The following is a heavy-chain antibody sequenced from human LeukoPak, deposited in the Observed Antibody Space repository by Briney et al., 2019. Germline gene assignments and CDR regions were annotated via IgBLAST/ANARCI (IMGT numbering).Heavy chain of an antibody. CDR1: GFTFGDYA. CDR2: IRSKAYGGTT. CDR3: TRFNFWLPPFDY. V-gene: IGHV3-49*03. D-gene: IGHD3-9*01. J-gene: IGHJ4*02. Sequence: PGRSLRLSCTASGFTFGDYAMSWFRPAPGRGLEWVGFIRSKAYGGTTEYAASVKGRFTISRDDSKSIAYLQMNSLKTEDTAVYYCTRFNFWLPPFDYWGQGTLVTVSS.